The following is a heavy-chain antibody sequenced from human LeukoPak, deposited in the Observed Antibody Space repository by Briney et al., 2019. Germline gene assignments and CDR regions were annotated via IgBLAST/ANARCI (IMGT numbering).Heavy chain of an antibody. CDR1: GGSFSGYY. J-gene: IGHJ6*03. CDR3: ARGGLVVPAATINYYYYMDV. V-gene: IGHV4-34*01. CDR2: INHSGST. Sequence: SETLSLTCAVSGGSFSGYYWSWIRQPPGKGLEWIGEINHSGSTNYNPSLKSRVTISVDTSKNQFSLKLSSVTAADTAVYYCARGGLVVPAATINYYYYMDVWGKGTTVTVSS. D-gene: IGHD2-2*01.